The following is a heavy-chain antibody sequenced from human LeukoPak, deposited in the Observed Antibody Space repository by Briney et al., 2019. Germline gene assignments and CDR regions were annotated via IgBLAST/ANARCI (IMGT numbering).Heavy chain of an antibody. CDR2: IYESGST. J-gene: IGHJ4*02. D-gene: IGHD1-26*01. V-gene: IGHV4-38-2*02. CDR3: ARGKSRGSYIDY. CDR1: GYSISSGYY. Sequence: PSETLSLTCTLSGYSISSGYYWGWIRQPPGKGLEWIGSIYESGSTYYNPSLKSRVTISVDTSKNQFSLRMNSVTAADTAVYYCARGKSRGSYIDYWGQGTLVTVSS.